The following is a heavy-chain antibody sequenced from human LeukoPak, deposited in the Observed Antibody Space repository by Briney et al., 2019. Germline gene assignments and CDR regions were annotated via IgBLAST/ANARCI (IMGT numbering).Heavy chain of an antibody. D-gene: IGHD6-13*01. V-gene: IGHV3-64D*09. CDR2: VTSNGGST. CDR3: VKSSGSSWYMFDY. CDR1: GFTFSRYA. J-gene: IGHJ4*02. Sequence: GGSLILSCSASGFTFSRYAMHWVRQAPGKGLEYVSGVTSNGGSTYYADSVKGRFTISRDNSKNTLYLQMSTLRAEDTAVYYCVKSSGSSWYMFDYWGQGILVTVSS.